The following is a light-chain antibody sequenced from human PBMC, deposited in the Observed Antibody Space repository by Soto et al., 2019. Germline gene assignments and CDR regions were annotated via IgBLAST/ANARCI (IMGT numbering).Light chain of an antibody. Sequence: QSVLTQPASVSGSPGQSITISCTGTSSDVGSYNLVSWYQQYPGKAPKLMIYEGSKRPSGVSDRFSGSKSGNTASLTISGLQAEDEADYYCCSYASSSTLVVFGGGTKVIVL. CDR3: CSYASSSTLVV. CDR2: EGS. CDR1: SSDVGSYNL. J-gene: IGLJ2*01. V-gene: IGLV2-23*01.